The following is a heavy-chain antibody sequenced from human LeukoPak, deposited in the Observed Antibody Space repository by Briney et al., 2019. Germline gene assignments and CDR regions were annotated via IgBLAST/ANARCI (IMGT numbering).Heavy chain of an antibody. CDR1: GFTFSSSE. CDR3: ARGGVLWFGEASLSVDY. CDR2: LSSSGSTI. V-gene: IGHV3-48*03. D-gene: IGHD3-10*01. J-gene: IGHJ4*02. Sequence: PGGSLRLSCAASGFTFSSSEMNWVRQAPGKGLEWVSYLSSSGSTIYYADSVKGRFTISRDNAKNSLYLQMNSLRAEDTAVYYCARGGVLWFGEASLSVDYWGQGTLVTVSS.